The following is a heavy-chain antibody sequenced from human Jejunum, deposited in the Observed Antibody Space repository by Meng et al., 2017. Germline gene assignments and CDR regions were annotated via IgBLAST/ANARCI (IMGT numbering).Heavy chain of an antibody. CDR2: IYHSGAF. V-gene: IGHV4-4*02. CDR3: ARAIRERYFDS. J-gene: IGHJ4*02. CDR1: GASISTNW. Sequence: QREGSGPGLLKPSGTLSLTCAVSGASISTNWWNGVRQPPGKGLEWIGEIYHSGAFNYNPSLRRRVTISVDKSKNQVSLKLDSLTAADTAVYYCARAIRERYFDSWGQGTLVTVSS. D-gene: IGHD1-14*01.